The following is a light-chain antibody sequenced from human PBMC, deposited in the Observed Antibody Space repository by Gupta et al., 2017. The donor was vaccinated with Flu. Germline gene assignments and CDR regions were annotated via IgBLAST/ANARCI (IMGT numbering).Light chain of an antibody. CDR2: MVS. CDR1: QSLNNF. CDR3: QQHRSYPLT. Sequence: PSTLSASVGDRITITCRASQSLNNFLAWYQQKPGKAPKLLIYMVSSLESGVPSRFSGSGSGTEFTLTISSLQPDDFATYYCQQHRSYPLTFGGGTRVEI. J-gene: IGKJ4*01. V-gene: IGKV1-5*03.